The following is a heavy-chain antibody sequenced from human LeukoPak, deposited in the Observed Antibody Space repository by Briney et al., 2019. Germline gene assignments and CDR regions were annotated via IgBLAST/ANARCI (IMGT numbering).Heavy chain of an antibody. J-gene: IGHJ5*02. CDR3: ARDPSSGWYLKGWFDP. CDR1: GFSFSSYW. Sequence: GGSLRLSCAASGFSFSSYWMSWVRQAPGKGLEWVANIKEDGSEKYYVDSVKGRFTISRDNAKNSLYLQMSSLRADDTAVYYCARDPSSGWYLKGWFDPWGQGTLVTVSS. D-gene: IGHD6-19*01. CDR2: IKEDGSEK. V-gene: IGHV3-7*01.